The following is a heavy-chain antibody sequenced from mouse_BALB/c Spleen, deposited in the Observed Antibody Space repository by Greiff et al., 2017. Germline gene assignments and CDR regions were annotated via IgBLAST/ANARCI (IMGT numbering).Heavy chain of an antibody. CDR3: ARNPRQLGLQVYAMDY. J-gene: IGHJ4*01. CDR1: GFSLTSYG. D-gene: IGHD3-2*01. Sequence: QVQLQQSGPGLVQPSQSLSITCTVSGFSLTSYGVHWVRQSPGKGLEWLGVIWSGGSTDYNAAFISRLSISKDNSKSQVFFKMNSLQADDTAIYYCARNPRQLGLQVYAMDYWGQGTSVTVSS. CDR2: IWSGGST. V-gene: IGHV2-4-1*01.